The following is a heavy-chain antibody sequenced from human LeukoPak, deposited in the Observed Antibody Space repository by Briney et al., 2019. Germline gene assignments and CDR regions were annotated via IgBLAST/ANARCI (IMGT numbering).Heavy chain of an antibody. Sequence: PSETLSLTCTVSGGSISSYYWSWIRQPPGKGLEWIGYIYTSGSTNYNPSLKSRVTISVDTSKNQFSLKLSSVTAADTAVYYCARTVPGVITMVRVRAVGYMDVWGKGTTVTVSS. J-gene: IGHJ6*03. V-gene: IGHV4-4*09. CDR3: ARTVPGVITMVRVRAVGYMDV. D-gene: IGHD3-10*01. CDR1: GGSISSYY. CDR2: IYTSGST.